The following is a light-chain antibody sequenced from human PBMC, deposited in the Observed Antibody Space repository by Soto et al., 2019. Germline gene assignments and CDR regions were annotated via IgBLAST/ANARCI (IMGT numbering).Light chain of an antibody. J-gene: IGKJ2*01. Sequence: EIVLTQSTGNLSLSPGERATLSCRASQSISSSYLAWYQQKPGQAPRLLIYCAFSRATDIPDRFSGSASGTDFTLTISRLEPEDFAVYYCQQYGDSLYTFGQGTKLEIK. CDR1: QSISSSY. CDR3: QQYGDSLYT. V-gene: IGKV3-20*01. CDR2: CAF.